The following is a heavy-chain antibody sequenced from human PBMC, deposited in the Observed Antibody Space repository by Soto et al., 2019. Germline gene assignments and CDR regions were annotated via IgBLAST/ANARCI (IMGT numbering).Heavy chain of an antibody. CDR1: GYSVTDYW. CDR3: ARQSDYNILTGYFYYFDY. J-gene: IGHJ4*02. D-gene: IGHD3-9*01. V-gene: IGHV5-51*01. CDR2: TYPADSDA. Sequence: PGESLKISCKSSGYSVTDYWIGWVRQMPVKGMEWMGITYPADSDARYSPSLQGHVTISVDTSIKTAFLRWNSLTASETAMYYCARQSDYNILTGYFYYFDYRGEGSLVTVS.